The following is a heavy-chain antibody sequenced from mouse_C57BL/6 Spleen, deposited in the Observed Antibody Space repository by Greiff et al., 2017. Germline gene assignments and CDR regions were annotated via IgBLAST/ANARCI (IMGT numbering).Heavy chain of an antibody. Sequence: QVQLQQSGAELVKPGASVKISCKASGYAFSSYWMNWVKQRPGKGLEGIGQIYPGDGDTNYNGKFKGKATLTADKSSSTAYMQLSSLTSEDSAVYFCARRWLTGVFDYGGQGTTLTVSS. CDR2: IYPGDGDT. D-gene: IGHD4-1*01. CDR3: ARRWLTGVFDY. J-gene: IGHJ2*01. CDR1: GYAFSSYW. V-gene: IGHV1-80*01.